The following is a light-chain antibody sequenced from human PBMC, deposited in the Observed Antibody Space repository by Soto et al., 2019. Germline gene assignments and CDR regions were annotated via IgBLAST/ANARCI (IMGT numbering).Light chain of an antibody. J-gene: IGKJ1*01. Sequence: EVVMTQSPATLSVSPGERATLSCRASQSVSSSLAWYQQKPGQAPRLLIYGASTRATGIPVRFSGSGSGTDFTLTISSLQSEDFAVYYYHQYNRWPPWTFGQGTKVEIK. CDR1: QSVSSS. CDR2: GAS. V-gene: IGKV3-15*01. CDR3: HQYNRWPPWT.